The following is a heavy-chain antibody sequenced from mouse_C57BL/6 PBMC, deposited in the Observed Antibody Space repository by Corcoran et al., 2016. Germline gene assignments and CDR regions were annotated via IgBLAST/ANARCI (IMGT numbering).Heavy chain of an antibody. CDR3: AIYYYGSSYAMDY. J-gene: IGHJ4*01. CDR2: INPYNGGT. V-gene: IGHV1-19*01. CDR1: GYTFTDYY. Sequence: EVQLQQSGPVLVKPGASVKMSCKASGYTFTDYYMNWVKQSHGKSLEWIGVINPYNGGTSYNQKFKGKATLTVDKSSSTAYMELNSLTSEDSAVYYCAIYYYGSSYAMDYWGQGTSVPVSS. D-gene: IGHD1-1*01.